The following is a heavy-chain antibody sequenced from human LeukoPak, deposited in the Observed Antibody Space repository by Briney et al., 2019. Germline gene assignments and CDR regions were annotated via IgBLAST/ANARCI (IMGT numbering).Heavy chain of an antibody. D-gene: IGHD2-15*01. CDR2: ISAYNGNT. V-gene: IGHV1-18*01. CDR1: GYTFTSYG. Sequence: ASVKVSCKASGYTFTSYGISWVRQAPGQGLEWMGWISAYNGNTNYAQKLQGRVTMTTDTSTSTAYMELRSLRSDDTAVYYCARDSRAAGCSGGSCYFSWGLGTLVTVSS. J-gene: IGHJ4*02. CDR3: ARDSRAAGCSGGSCYFS.